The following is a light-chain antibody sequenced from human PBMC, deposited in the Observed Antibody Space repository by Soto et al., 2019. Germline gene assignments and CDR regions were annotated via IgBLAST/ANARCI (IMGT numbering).Light chain of an antibody. Sequence: DIQLTQSPSFLSASVGDRVTVTCRSSQDISSYLAWYQQKPGKAPKILIYGASTLQSGVPPRFGGSGSGTAFTLTISSLQTEDSATYYCQQVHDYPITFGGGTKVEIK. CDR2: GAS. J-gene: IGKJ4*02. CDR1: QDISSY. CDR3: QQVHDYPIT. V-gene: IGKV1-9*01.